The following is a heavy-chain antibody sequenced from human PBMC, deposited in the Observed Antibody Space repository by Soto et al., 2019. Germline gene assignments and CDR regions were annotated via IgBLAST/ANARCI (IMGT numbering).Heavy chain of an antibody. CDR3: ARSVEGHFDY. V-gene: IGHV3-48*02. D-gene: IGHD6-19*01. Sequence: EVQLVESGGGLVQPGGSLRLSCAASGFKFSIYSMNWVRQAPGKGLEWSAYITSDTKTIKYADSVKGRFTISRDNAKNSMYLQMNSLSDEDTAVYYCARSVEGHFDYWGQGTLVTVSS. J-gene: IGHJ4*02. CDR2: ITSDTKTI. CDR1: GFKFSIYS.